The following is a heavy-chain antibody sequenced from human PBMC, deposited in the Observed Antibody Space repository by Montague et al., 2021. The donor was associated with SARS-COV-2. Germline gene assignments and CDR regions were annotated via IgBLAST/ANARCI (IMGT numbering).Heavy chain of an antibody. D-gene: IGHD2-15*01. V-gene: IGHV4-59*08. CDR2: IYYSRST. CDR1: GGSISSYY. Sequence: SETLSLTCTVSGGSISSYYWSWIRQPPWKGLEWIGYIYYSRSTNYNPSLKRRVTISVDTSKNRFSLKVRSVTAADTAVDYCARRREGWSDAFDIWGQGTMVTVSS. CDR3: ARRREGWSDAFDI. J-gene: IGHJ3*02.